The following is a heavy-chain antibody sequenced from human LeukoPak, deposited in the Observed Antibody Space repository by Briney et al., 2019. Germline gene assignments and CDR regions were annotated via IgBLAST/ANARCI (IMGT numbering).Heavy chain of an antibody. CDR3: ARDQQQGDHYSFYYMDF. Sequence: ASVKVSCKGSGYSFSNHGITWMRQAPGQGLEWIGWISPHKGNTNYQQRLQGRLIMTTDASTSTAYMELRDLRSDDTAIYYCARDQQQGDHYSFYYMDFWGEGTTVIVSS. J-gene: IGHJ6*03. CDR1: GYSFSNHG. D-gene: IGHD1/OR15-1a*01. CDR2: ISPHKGNT. V-gene: IGHV1-18*01.